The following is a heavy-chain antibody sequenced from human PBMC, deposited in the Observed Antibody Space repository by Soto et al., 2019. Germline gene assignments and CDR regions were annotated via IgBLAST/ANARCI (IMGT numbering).Heavy chain of an antibody. D-gene: IGHD6-13*01. CDR1: GFTFNMCW. CDR2: IYNDGTYA. CDR3: TRGPRATSAGTSAH. J-gene: IGHJ4*02. V-gene: IGHV3-74*01. Sequence: GGSLRLSCAGSGFTFNMCWMLWVRQVPGKGPVWVARIYNDGTYADYADSVKGRFTISRDNAKDTLYLQMNDLRAEDSALYHCTRGPRATSAGTSAHWGQGPLVTVSS.